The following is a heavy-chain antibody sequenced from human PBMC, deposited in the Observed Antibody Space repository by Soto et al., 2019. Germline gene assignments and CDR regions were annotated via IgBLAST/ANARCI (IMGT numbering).Heavy chain of an antibody. CDR1: GISVSTSDYY. Sequence: SETLSLTCTVSGISVSTSDYYWGWVRQPPGKGLDWIGNIYYSGSTFYNPSLRSRVTLSVDTSKNQFSLRLNSVTAADTAVYFCAGFVVPASRNSDFDYWGQGNLVTVSS. D-gene: IGHD2-15*01. CDR3: AGFVVPASRNSDFDY. J-gene: IGHJ4*02. V-gene: IGHV4-39*01. CDR2: IYYSGST.